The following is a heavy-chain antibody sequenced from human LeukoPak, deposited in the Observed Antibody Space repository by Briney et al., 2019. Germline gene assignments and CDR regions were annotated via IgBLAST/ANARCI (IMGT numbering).Heavy chain of an antibody. J-gene: IGHJ4*02. D-gene: IGHD3-10*01. CDR3: ARGYYGSGSYYSFFFDY. V-gene: IGHV3-21*01. Sequence: GGSLRLSCAASGFTFSSYSMNWVRQAPGKGLEWVSSISSSSSYIYYADSVKGRFTISRDNAKNSLYLQMNSLRAEDTAAYYCARGYYGSGSYYSFFFDYWGQGTLVTVSS. CDR1: GFTFSSYS. CDR2: ISSSSSYI.